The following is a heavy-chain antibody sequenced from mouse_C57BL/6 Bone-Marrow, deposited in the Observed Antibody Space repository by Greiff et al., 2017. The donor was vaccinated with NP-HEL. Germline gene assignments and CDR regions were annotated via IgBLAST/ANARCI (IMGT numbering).Heavy chain of an antibody. J-gene: IGHJ3*01. CDR1: GYAFTNYL. Sequence: QVQLKESGAELVRPGTSVKVSCKASGYAFTNYLIEWVKQRPGQGLAWIGVINPGSGGTNYNEKFKGKATLTADKSYSTAYMQLSSLTSEDSAVYFCARGGIYYDYAWFAYWGQGTLVTVSA. CDR2: INPGSGGT. CDR3: ARGGIYYDYAWFAY. D-gene: IGHD2-4*01. V-gene: IGHV1-54*01.